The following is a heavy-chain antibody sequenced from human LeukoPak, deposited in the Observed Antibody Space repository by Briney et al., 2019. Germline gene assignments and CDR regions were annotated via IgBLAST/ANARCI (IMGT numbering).Heavy chain of an antibody. J-gene: IGHJ4*02. CDR3: ARDLRLFYYDSSGPTDY. D-gene: IGHD3-22*01. Sequence: GGSLRLSCAASGFTFSSYSMNWVRQAPGKGLEWVSSISSSSSYIYYADSVKGRFTISRDNAKNSLYLQMHSLRAEDTAVYYCARDLRLFYYDSSGPTDYWGQGTLVTVSS. CDR1: GFTFSSYS. V-gene: IGHV3-21*01. CDR2: ISSSSSYI.